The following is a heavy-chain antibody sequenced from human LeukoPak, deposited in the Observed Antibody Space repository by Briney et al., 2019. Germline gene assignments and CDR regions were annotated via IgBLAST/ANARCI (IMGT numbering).Heavy chain of an antibody. Sequence: AETQSLTCTVSGRSIRRYYGSWIRQPPGGGLEWIGYIYYRGTTNYNPSLKSRVTISVDTSKNQFSLKLSSVTAADTAVYYCARHKGSTTLYYYYGMDVWGQGTTVTVSS. D-gene: IGHD2-2*01. CDR2: IYYRGTT. J-gene: IGHJ6*02. V-gene: IGHV4-59*08. CDR3: ARHKGSTTLYYYYGMDV. CDR1: GRSIRRYY.